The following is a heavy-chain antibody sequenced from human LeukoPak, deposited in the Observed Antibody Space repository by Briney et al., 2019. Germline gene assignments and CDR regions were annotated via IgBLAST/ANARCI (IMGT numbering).Heavy chain of an antibody. Sequence: PGGSLRLSCAASGFSFSSFAMSWVRQAPGKGLEGVSSISASGGTTYYADSVKGRFTISRDNSKTTLYLQMNSLRAEDTAVYYCAKDGRGSHSSGSYFDYWGQGTLVTVSA. D-gene: IGHD6-19*01. CDR3: AKDGRGSHSSGSYFDY. CDR2: ISASGGTT. J-gene: IGHJ4*02. V-gene: IGHV3-23*01. CDR1: GFSFSSFA.